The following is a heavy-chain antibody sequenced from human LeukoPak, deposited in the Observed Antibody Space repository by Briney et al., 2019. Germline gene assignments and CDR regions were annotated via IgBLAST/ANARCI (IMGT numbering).Heavy chain of an antibody. Sequence: GGSLRLSCAASGFTFNSYGMHWVRQAPGKGLEWVAVISHDGSNQQYADSVKGQVTISRDNSKSTLYLQMDSLRAGDTAVYYCARQGDTGSWYFDYWGQGTLVTVSS. J-gene: IGHJ4*02. D-gene: IGHD2-21*02. CDR2: ISHDGSNQ. V-gene: IGHV3-30*03. CDR1: GFTFNSYG. CDR3: ARQGDTGSWYFDY.